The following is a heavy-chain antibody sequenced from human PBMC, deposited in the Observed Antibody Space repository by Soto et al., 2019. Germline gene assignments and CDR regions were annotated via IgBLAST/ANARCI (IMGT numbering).Heavy chain of an antibody. V-gene: IGHV4-34*01. CDR1: GGSFSGYY. CDR2: IDQSGST. D-gene: IGHD5-12*01. CDR3: ARGELATISAVSNWFDP. J-gene: IGHJ5*02. Sequence: SETLSLTCAVYGGSFSGYYWNWLRQPPGEGLEWIGKIDQSGSTNYNPSLKSRVTMSVDTSRSQFSLKLSSVTAADTAVYYCARGELATISAVSNWFDPWGQGTLVTVSS.